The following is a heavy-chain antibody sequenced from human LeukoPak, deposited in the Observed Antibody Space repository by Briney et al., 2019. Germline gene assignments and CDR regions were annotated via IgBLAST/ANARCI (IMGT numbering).Heavy chain of an antibody. CDR3: ARVRYFDWLLFSANDAFDI. Sequence: SETLSLTCTVSGGSISSGGYYWSWIRQHPGKGLEWIGYIYYSGSTYYNPSLKSRVTISVDTSKNQFSLKLSSVTAADTAVYYCARVRYFDWLLFSANDAFDIWGQGTMVTVSS. CDR2: IYYSGST. CDR1: GGSISSGGYY. D-gene: IGHD3-9*01. V-gene: IGHV4-31*03. J-gene: IGHJ3*02.